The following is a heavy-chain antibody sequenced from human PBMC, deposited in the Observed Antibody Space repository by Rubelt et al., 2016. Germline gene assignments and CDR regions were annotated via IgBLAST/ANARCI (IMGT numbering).Heavy chain of an antibody. CDR2: IYTRGST. CDR3: ARGDCSSTSCYTFDP. Sequence: QVQLQESGPGLVKPSETLSLTCTVSGGSISSYYWSWIRQPAGKGLEWIGRIYTRGSTNYNPSFIRLCTRSVETSKTQFSLKRSLCTAADTAVYYCARGDCSSTSCYTFDPWGQGTLVTVSS. CDR1: GGSISSYY. V-gene: IGHV4-4*07. D-gene: IGHD2-2*02. J-gene: IGHJ5*02.